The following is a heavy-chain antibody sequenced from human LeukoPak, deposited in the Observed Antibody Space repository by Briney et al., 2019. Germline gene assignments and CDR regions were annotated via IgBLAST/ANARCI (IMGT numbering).Heavy chain of an antibody. CDR1: GGSVSSSDYY. D-gene: IGHD1-1*01. CDR3: ARLRIQGDWFDP. CDR2: IYYSGTT. Sequence: SETLSLTCTVSGGSVSSSDYYWGWIRQPPGKGPEWIGNIYYSGTTYYNPSLKSRVTISIHTSKNQFSLKLSSVTAADTAVYYCARLRIQGDWFDPWGQGTLVTVSS. V-gene: IGHV4-39*01. J-gene: IGHJ5*02.